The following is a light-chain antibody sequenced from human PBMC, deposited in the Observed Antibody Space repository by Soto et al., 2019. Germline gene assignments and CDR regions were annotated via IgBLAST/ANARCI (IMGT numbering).Light chain of an antibody. CDR2: SNN. CDR1: CSNIGSNT. J-gene: IGLJ1*01. CDR3: AAWDDSLNGYV. Sequence: QSVLTQPPSASGTPGQRVTISCSGSCSNIGSNTVNLYQQLPGTTPTLLIYSNNQRPSGVPDRFSGSKSGTSASLAISGLQSEDEADYYCAAWDDSLNGYVFGTGTKVTVL. V-gene: IGLV1-44*01.